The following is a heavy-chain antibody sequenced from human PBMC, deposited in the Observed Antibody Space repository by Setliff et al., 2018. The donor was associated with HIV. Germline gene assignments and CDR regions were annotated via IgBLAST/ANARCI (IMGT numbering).Heavy chain of an antibody. D-gene: IGHD1-26*01. Sequence: GGSLRLSCAASGFTFSDYYLNWVRQAPGKGLEWVANLNQDGTEKYYLESVKGRFTISRDNAKNLLYLQMNSLRADDTAVYYCARDSGTVVGATGPGYWGQGTLVTVSS. CDR2: LNQDGTEK. CDR3: ARDSGTVVGATGPGY. CDR1: GFTFSDYY. J-gene: IGHJ4*02. V-gene: IGHV3-7*01.